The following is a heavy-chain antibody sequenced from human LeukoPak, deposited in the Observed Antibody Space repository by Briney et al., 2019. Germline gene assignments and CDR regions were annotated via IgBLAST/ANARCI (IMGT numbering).Heavy chain of an antibody. CDR1: GFTFSTYG. Sequence: PGRSLRLSCAGSGFTFSTYGMHWVRQAPGKGLEWVAVISHDGSNRYYGDSVKGRFTISRDNSKNTLHLQMSSLRAEDTAVYYCAKALYYDSSGPSVGGQEPLVTVSS. CDR3: AKALYYDSSGPSV. D-gene: IGHD3-22*01. V-gene: IGHV3-30*18. CDR2: ISHDGSNR. J-gene: IGHJ4*02.